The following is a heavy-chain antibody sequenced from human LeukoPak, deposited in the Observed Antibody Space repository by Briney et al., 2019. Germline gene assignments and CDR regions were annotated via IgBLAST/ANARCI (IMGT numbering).Heavy chain of an antibody. Sequence: ASVKVSCRASGGTFSSYAISWVRQAPGQGLEWTGGIIPIFGTANYAQKFQGRVTITADESTSTAYMELSSLRSEDTAVYYCARDQRVVVPAAPIYWYFDLWGRGTLVTVSS. J-gene: IGHJ2*01. V-gene: IGHV1-69*13. CDR1: GGTFSSYA. D-gene: IGHD2-2*01. CDR3: ARDQRVVVPAAPIYWYFDL. CDR2: IIPIFGTA.